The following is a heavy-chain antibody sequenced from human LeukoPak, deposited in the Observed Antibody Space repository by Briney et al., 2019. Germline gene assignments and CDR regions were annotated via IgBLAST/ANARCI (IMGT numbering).Heavy chain of an antibody. Sequence: GGSLRLSCAASGFTFSSYSMNWVRQAPGKGLEWVSSISSSSSYIYYADSAKGRFTISRDNAKNSLYLQMNSLRAEDTAVYYCARDGHYYDSSGYLDYWGQGTLVTVSS. CDR1: GFTFSSYS. J-gene: IGHJ4*02. CDR2: ISSSSSYI. V-gene: IGHV3-21*01. D-gene: IGHD3-22*01. CDR3: ARDGHYYDSSGYLDY.